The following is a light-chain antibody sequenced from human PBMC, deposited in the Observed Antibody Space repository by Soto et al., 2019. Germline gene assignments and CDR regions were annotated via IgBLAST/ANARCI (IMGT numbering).Light chain of an antibody. CDR3: SSYTTYSTLEVV. CDR1: SSDIGSYNY. Sequence: QSVLTQPASVSGSPGQSITISCTGTSSDIGSYNYVSWYQQHPGKAPKLMIYDVSNRPSGVSNRFSGSKSGNTASLTISGLQAEDEADYYCSSYTTYSTLEVVFGGGTKLTV. V-gene: IGLV2-14*01. J-gene: IGLJ2*01. CDR2: DVS.